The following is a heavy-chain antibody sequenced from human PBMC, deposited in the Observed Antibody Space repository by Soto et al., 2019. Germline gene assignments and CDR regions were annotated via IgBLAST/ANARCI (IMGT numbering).Heavy chain of an antibody. CDR1: GGTFSSYA. CDR3: ARSPYDSSGYYYGDRNLDDYYYYYGMDV. D-gene: IGHD3-22*01. CDR2: IIPIFGTA. V-gene: IGHV1-69*12. Sequence: QVQLVQSGAEVKKPGSSVKVSCKASGGTFSSYAISWVRQAPGQGLEWMGGIIPIFGTANYAQKFQGRVTITADESTSTAYMELSSLRSEDTAVYYCARSPYDSSGYYYGDRNLDDYYYYYGMDVWGQGTTVTVSS. J-gene: IGHJ6*02.